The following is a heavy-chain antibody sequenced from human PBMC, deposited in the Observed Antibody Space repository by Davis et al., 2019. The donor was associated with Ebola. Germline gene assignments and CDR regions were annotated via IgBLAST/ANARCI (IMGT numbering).Heavy chain of an antibody. CDR3: ARQNFVYSSGWIISDDY. J-gene: IGHJ4*02. V-gene: IGHV3-23*01. D-gene: IGHD6-19*01. CDR2: ISSSGGNS. Sequence: GESLKISCAVSGVTFRNYVMSWVRQAPGKGLEWVSSISSSGGNSFYMDSVKGRFYIDRDNSKNTVHLQMHRLRAEDTAVYYCARQNFVYSSGWIISDDYWGQGTLVTVSP. CDR1: GVTFRNYV.